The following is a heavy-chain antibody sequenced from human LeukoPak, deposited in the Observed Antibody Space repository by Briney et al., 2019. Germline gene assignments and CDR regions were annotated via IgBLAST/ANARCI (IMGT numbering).Heavy chain of an antibody. J-gene: IGHJ3*01. CDR3: AKAGVRYFDSSGLYAFDF. Sequence: SETLSLTCAVSGCSISSTGYCWAWIRQPPGKGLEWIGTIYCGSTYHNTSLKSRITMSVDTSRNQFSLKLSSVDAADTAVYYCAKAGVRYFDSSGLYAFDFWGQGTTVTVSS. V-gene: IGHV4-39*01. D-gene: IGHD3-22*01. CDR2: IYCGST. CDR1: GCSISSTGYC.